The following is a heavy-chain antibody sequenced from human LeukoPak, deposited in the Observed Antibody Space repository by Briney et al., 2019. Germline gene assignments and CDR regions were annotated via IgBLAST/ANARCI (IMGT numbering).Heavy chain of an antibody. J-gene: IGHJ4*02. CDR1: GGSISSGSYY. CDR3: ARGGVVVAALQY. CDR2: IYTSGST. Sequence: PSQTLSLTCTVSGGSISSGSYYWSWIRQPAGKGLEWIGRIYTSGSTNYNPSLKSRVTISVDTSKNQFSLKLSSVTAADTAVYYCARGGVVVAALQYWGQGTLVTVSS. V-gene: IGHV4-61*02. D-gene: IGHD2-15*01.